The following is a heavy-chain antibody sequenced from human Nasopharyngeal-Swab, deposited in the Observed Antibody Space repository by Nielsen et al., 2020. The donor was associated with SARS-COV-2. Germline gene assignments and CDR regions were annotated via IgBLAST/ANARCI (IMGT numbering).Heavy chain of an antibody. D-gene: IGHD3-3*01. CDR1: GYIFASHW. CDR2: LYPDDSDT. V-gene: IGHV5-51*01. J-gene: IGHJ3*02. CDR3: ARALRILKWSDAFDI. Sequence: KVSCKGSGYIFASHWIGWVRQMPGKGLEWMGMLYPDDSDTRYSPSFQGQVTISVDKSISTAYLQWSSLKASDTAMYYCARALRILKWSDAFDIWGPGTMVTVSA.